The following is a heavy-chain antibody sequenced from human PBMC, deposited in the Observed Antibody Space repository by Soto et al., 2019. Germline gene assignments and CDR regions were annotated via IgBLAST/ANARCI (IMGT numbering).Heavy chain of an antibody. D-gene: IGHD2-2*01. CDR3: ARRSSLCSSTSCYADY. Sequence: GGSLRLSCAASGFTFSSYWMSWVRQAPGKGLEWVANIKQNGSEKYYVDSVKGGFTISRDNAKNSPYLQMNSLRAEDTAVYYCARRSSLCSSTSCYADYWGQGTLVTVSS. CDR1: GFTFSSYW. V-gene: IGHV3-7*01. CDR2: IKQNGSEK. J-gene: IGHJ4*02.